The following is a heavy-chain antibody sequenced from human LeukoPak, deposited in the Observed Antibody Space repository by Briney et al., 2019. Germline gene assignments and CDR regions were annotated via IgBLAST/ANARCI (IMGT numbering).Heavy chain of an antibody. CDR3: AKDTGGWYFDL. CDR1: GFTFSTYD. D-gene: IGHD1-26*01. V-gene: IGHV3-23*01. Sequence: PGGSLRLSCAAYGFTFSTYDMNWVRQAPGKGLEWVSTLSGSGGTTYYADSVKGRFTISRDNSKNTLFLHMNSLRAEDTAVYYCAKDTGGWYFDLWGRGTLVTVSS. J-gene: IGHJ2*01. CDR2: LSGSGGTT.